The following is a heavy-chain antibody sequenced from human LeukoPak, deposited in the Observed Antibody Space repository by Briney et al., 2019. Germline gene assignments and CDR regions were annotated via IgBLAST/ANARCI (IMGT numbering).Heavy chain of an antibody. V-gene: IGHV4-59*01. CDR3: ARGNPSIGLWFGDLMGWFDP. Sequence: PSETLSLTCTVSGGSISSYFWSWIRQPPGKGLEWIGYIYYSGITNYNPSLKSRVTISVDTSKNQFSLKLSSVTAADTAVYYCARGNPSIGLWFGDLMGWFDPWGQGTLVTVSS. J-gene: IGHJ5*02. D-gene: IGHD3-10*01. CDR1: GGSISSYF. CDR2: IYYSGIT.